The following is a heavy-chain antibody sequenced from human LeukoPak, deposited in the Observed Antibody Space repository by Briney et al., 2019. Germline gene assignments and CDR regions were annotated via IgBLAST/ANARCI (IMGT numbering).Heavy chain of an antibody. D-gene: IGHD3-10*01. Sequence: PGGSLRLSCAASGFTFSSYAMHWVRQAPGKGLEWVAVKSYDGNNKYYADSVKGRFTISRDNSKNTLYLQMNSLRAEDTAVYYCARDERDGSGSFNYWGQGTLVTVSS. CDR2: KSYDGNNK. CDR1: GFTFSSYA. CDR3: ARDERDGSGSFNY. V-gene: IGHV3-30-3*01. J-gene: IGHJ4*02.